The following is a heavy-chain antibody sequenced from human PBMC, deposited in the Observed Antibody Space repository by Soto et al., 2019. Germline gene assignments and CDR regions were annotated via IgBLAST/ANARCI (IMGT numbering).Heavy chain of an antibody. CDR2: ISNSGTT. CDR3: AMEGVQRLTAVTTPGFDP. J-gene: IGHJ5*02. CDR1: GGSVSSDSYN. V-gene: IGHV4-30-4*01. D-gene: IGHD4-17*01. Sequence: QVQLQESGPGLVKPSQTLSLTCSVSGGSVSSDSYNWSWLRQPPGKGLEWVGYISNSGTTNYNPSLKSRLTASLDTALNQFSLKLSSVTAADTAVYYCAMEGVQRLTAVTTPGFDPWCQGGLVTVS.